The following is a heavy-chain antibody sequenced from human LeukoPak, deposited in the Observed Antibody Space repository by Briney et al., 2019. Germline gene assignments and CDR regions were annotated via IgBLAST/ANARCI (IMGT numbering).Heavy chain of an antibody. CDR2: ISGSGGST. D-gene: IGHD3-3*01. CDR1: GFTFSSYA. V-gene: IGHV3-23*01. J-gene: IGHJ4*02. Sequence: PGGSLRLSCAASGFTFSSYAMSWVRQAPGKGLEWVSAISGSGGSTYYADSVKGRFTISRDNSKNTLYLQMNSLGAEDTAVYYCAKGRRRGSITIFGVVLDYWGQGTLVTVSS. CDR3: AKGRRRGSITIFGVVLDY.